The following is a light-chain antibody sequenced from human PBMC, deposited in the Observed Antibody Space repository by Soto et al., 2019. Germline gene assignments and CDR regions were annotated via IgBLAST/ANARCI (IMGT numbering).Light chain of an antibody. J-gene: IGKJ1*01. CDR2: DAS. CDR3: QQYNSYSPG. V-gene: IGKV1-5*01. Sequence: DIQMTQSPSTLSASVGDRVTITCRASQSISSWLAWYHQKPGKAPKLLIYDASSLESGVPSRFSGSGSGTEFTLTISSLQPDDFATYYCQQYNSYSPGFGQGTKVEIK. CDR1: QSISSW.